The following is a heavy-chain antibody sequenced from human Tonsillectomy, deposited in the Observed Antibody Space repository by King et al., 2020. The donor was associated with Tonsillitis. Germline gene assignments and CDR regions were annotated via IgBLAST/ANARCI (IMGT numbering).Heavy chain of an antibody. J-gene: IGHJ4*02. D-gene: IGHD3-22*01. CDR2: ISSSSSYT. V-gene: IGHV3-11*05. CDR3: ARGYYDSSGLPDY. Sequence: QLVQSGGGLVKPGGSPRLSCAAPGYTFSDYYMSWIRQAPGKGLEWVSYISSSSSYTKYADSVKGRLTISRDNAKNSLYLQMNSLRAEDTAVYYCARGYYDSSGLPDYWGQGTLVTVSS. CDR1: GYTFSDYY.